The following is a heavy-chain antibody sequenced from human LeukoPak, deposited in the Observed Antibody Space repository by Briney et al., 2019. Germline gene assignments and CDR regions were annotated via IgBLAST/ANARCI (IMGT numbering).Heavy chain of an antibody. J-gene: IGHJ4*02. Sequence: GGSLRLSCAVSGLTFSKYVMRWVRQAPGKGLEWVSGISGSGGSTYYAESVRVRFTISRDNSKNTLYLQMNSLRAEDTAVYYCAKEGPVAGHFDYWGQGTLVTVSS. V-gene: IGHV3-23*01. CDR2: ISGSGGST. D-gene: IGHD6-19*01. CDR3: AKEGPVAGHFDY. CDR1: GLTFSKYV.